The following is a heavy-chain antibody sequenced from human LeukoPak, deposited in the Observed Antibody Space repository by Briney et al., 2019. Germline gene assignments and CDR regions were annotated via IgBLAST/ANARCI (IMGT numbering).Heavy chain of an antibody. V-gene: IGHV3-23*01. D-gene: IGHD1-14*01. CDR2: ISGSGGST. J-gene: IGHJ3*02. Sequence: PGGSLRLSCAASGFTFSSYAMRWIRQAPGNGMEWVSAISGSGGSTYYAVSVEGRFTISRDNSKNTLYLQINTLRAEDTAVYYCATDPDDAFDIWGQGTMVTVSS. CDR3: ATDPDDAFDI. CDR1: GFTFSSYA.